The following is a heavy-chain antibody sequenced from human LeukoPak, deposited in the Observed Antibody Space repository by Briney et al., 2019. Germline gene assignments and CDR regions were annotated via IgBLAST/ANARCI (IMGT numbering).Heavy chain of an antibody. CDR3: ASRYYYDSSGYYYDHDFFDY. Sequence: GGSLRLSCAASGFTFRSYSMNWVRQAPGKGLEWISSISSSSGYIYYAGSVKGRFTISRDNDKNSLYLQMNSLRAEDTAVYYCASRYYYDSSGYYYDHDFFDYWGQGALVTVSS. CDR1: GFTFRSYS. J-gene: IGHJ4*02. D-gene: IGHD3-22*01. CDR2: ISSSSGYI. V-gene: IGHV3-21*01.